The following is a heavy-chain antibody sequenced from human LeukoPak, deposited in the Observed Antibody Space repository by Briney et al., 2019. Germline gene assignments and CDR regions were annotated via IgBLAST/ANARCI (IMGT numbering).Heavy chain of an antibody. J-gene: IGHJ3*02. D-gene: IGHD6-19*01. Sequence: TSETLSLTCTVSGGSISSSSYYWGWIRQPPGKGLEWIGSIYYSGSTYYNPSLKSRVTISVDTSKNQFSLKLSSVTAADTAVYYCANFGIAVAGPGAFDIWGQGTMVTVSS. V-gene: IGHV4-39*07. CDR2: IYYSGST. CDR1: GGSISSSSYY. CDR3: ANFGIAVAGPGAFDI.